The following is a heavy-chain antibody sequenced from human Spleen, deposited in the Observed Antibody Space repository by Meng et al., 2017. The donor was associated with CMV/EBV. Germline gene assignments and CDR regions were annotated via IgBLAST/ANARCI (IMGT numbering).Heavy chain of an antibody. CDR2: IKSKTDGGPT. J-gene: IGHJ5*02. V-gene: IGHV3-15*01. Sequence: TFSNAWMRWVRQAQGKGLEWVGRIKSKTDGGPTDYAAPVKGKFTISRDDSKNTLYLQMNSLKTEDTAVYYCARDFASGWGVHNWFDPWGQGTLVTVSS. CDR1: TFSNAW. CDR3: ARDFASGWGVHNWFDP. D-gene: IGHD6-19*01.